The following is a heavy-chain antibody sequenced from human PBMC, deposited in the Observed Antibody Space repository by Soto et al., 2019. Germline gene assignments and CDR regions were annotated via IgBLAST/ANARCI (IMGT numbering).Heavy chain of an antibody. CDR3: ARASLPPYDFWSGTWDYYGMDV. V-gene: IGHV3-21*01. CDR1: GFTFSSYS. J-gene: IGHJ6*02. D-gene: IGHD3-3*01. CDR2: ISSSSSYI. Sequence: TGGSLRLSCAASGFTFSSYSMNWVRQAPGKGLEWVSSISSSSSYIYYAVSVKGRFTISRDNAKNSLYLQMNSLRAEDTAVYYCARASLPPYDFWSGTWDYYGMDVWGQGTTVTVSS.